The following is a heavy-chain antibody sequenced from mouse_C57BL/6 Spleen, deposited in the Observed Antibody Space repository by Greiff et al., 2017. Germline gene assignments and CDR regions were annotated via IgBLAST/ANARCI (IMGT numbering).Heavy chain of an antibody. CDR2: IYPGSGST. CDR3: AREGAYYYGSSGGFAY. D-gene: IGHD1-1*01. V-gene: IGHV1-55*01. CDR1: GYTFTSYW. J-gene: IGHJ3*01. Sequence: VQLQQPGAELVKPGASVKMSCKASGYTFTSYWLTWVKQRPGQGLEWIGDIYPGSGSTNYNEKFKSKATLTVDTSSSTAYMQLSSLTSEDSAVYYCAREGAYYYGSSGGFAYWGQGTLVTVSA.